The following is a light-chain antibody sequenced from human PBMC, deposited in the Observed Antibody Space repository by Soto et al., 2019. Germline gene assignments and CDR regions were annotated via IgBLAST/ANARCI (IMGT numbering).Light chain of an antibody. Sequence: DIVMTQSPGSLALSLGERATINCMANQSVLFNSNNKSYLAWYQQKTGQPPKLLFYWASSRDSGVPDRFSGSGSGTDFTLTITSLQAEDVAVYYCQQYYSTPLTFGGGTKVEIK. CDR3: QQYYSTPLT. V-gene: IGKV4-1*01. J-gene: IGKJ4*01. CDR2: WAS. CDR1: QSVLFNSNNKSY.